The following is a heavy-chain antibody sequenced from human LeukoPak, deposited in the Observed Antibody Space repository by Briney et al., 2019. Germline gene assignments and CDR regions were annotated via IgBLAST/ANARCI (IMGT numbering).Heavy chain of an antibody. CDR2: MFYNGNT. Sequence: SETLSLTCIVSGGSISSYYWSWIRQPPQKGLEWIGYMFYNGNTNYNPSLKSRATISVDTSQNQISLRLASVTAADTGTYHCARLTREDGVDVWGQGTTVTVSS. CDR1: GGSISSYY. J-gene: IGHJ6*02. CDR3: ARLTREDGVDV. V-gene: IGHV4-59*08.